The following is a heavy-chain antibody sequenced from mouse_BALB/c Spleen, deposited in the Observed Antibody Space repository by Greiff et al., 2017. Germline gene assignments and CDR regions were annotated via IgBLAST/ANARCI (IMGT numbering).Heavy chain of an antibody. CDR2: IDPSDSYT. CDR1: GYTFTSYW. V-gene: IGHV1-69*02. J-gene: IGHJ3*01. CDR3: ARYERDEVAY. Sequence: QVQLQQPGAELVKPGASVKLSCKASGYTFTSYWMHWVKQRPGQGLEWIGEIDPSDSYTNYNQKFKGKATLTVDKSSSTAYMQLSSLTSEDSAVYYCARYERDEVAYWGQGTLVTVSA. D-gene: IGHD2-12*01.